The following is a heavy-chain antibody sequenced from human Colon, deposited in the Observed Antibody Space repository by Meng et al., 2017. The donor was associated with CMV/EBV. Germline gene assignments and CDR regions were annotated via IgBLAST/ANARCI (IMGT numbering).Heavy chain of an antibody. J-gene: IGHJ5*02. CDR2: IIPRLGII. D-gene: IGHD2-15*01. V-gene: IGHV1-69*10. CDR1: GGTFSNYG. CDR3: ASRGTYCSGGSCYYWFDP. Sequence: SVKVSCKASGGTFSNYGLSWVRQAPGQGLDWMGGIIPRLGIINYAQKFQGRLRISADTSATTVHMELSSLSSEDTAVYYCASRGTYCSGGSCYYWFDPWGQGTLVTVSS.